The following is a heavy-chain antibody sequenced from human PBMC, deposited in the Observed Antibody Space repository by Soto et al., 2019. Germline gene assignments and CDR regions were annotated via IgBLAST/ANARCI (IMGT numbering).Heavy chain of an antibody. V-gene: IGHV1-46*01. CDR3: ARGGVYSSIAFYYYYGMDV. Sequence: ASVKVSCKTSGYSFTKYGLHWVRQAPGQGLEWMGIINPSGGSTSYAQKFQGRVTMTRDTSTSTVYMELSSLRSEDTAVYYCARGGVYSSIAFYYYYGMDVWGQGTTVTVSS. D-gene: IGHD6-13*01. J-gene: IGHJ6*02. CDR1: GYSFTKYG. CDR2: INPSGGST.